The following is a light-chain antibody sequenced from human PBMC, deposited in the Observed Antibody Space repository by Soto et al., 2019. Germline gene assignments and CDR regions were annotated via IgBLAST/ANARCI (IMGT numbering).Light chain of an antibody. CDR3: QQYGSSRGT. J-gene: IGKJ1*01. CDR2: GAS. V-gene: IGKV3-20*01. CDR1: QSVSSSY. Sequence: EIVLTQSPGTRYLSPGARATLSCRASQSVSSSYLAWYQQKPGQAPRLLIYGASSRATGIPDRFSGSGSGTDFTLTISRLEPEDFAVYYCQQYGSSRGTFGQGTKVEIK.